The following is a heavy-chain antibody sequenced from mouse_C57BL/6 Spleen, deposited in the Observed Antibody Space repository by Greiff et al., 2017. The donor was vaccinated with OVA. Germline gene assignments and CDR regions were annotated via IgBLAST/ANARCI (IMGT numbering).Heavy chain of an antibody. V-gene: IGHV1-50*01. J-gene: IGHJ2*01. CDR1: GYTFTSYW. CDR3: ARYGRMDYFDY. CDR2: IDPSDSYT. D-gene: IGHD1-1*01. Sequence: VQLQQPGAELVKPGASVKLSCKASGYTFTSYWMQWVKQRPGQGLEWIGEIDPSDSYTNYNQKFKGKATLTVDTSSSTAYMQLSSLTSEDSAVYYCARYGRMDYFDYWGQGTTLTVSS.